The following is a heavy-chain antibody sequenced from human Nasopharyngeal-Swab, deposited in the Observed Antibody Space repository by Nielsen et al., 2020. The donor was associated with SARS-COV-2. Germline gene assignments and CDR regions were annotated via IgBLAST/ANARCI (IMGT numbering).Heavy chain of an antibody. J-gene: IGHJ6*02. Sequence: GESLKISCKGSGYSFTRYWIAWVRQIPGKGLEWMGIIYPRDSDTRYSPSFQGQVTISADKSISTAYLQWSSLKASDTAMYYCVRPEGVATSFKYYFQYGMDVWGQGTMVTVPS. CDR1: GYSFTRYW. CDR2: IYPRDSDT. V-gene: IGHV5-51*01. CDR3: VRPEGVATSFKYYFQYGMDV. D-gene: IGHD5-12*01.